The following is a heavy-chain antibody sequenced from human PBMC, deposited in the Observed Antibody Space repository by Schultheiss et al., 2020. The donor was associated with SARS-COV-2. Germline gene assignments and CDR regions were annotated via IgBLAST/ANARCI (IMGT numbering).Heavy chain of an antibody. CDR3: ARGGLVVPDNAFDI. D-gene: IGHD2-2*01. CDR2: IYYSGST. Sequence: SETLSLTCTVSGGSISSGGYYWSWIRQHPGKGLEWIGYIYYSGSTYYNPSLKSLVTIPVDTSKNQFSLKLSSVTAADTAVYYCARGGLVVPDNAFDIWGRGAMVTVSS. V-gene: IGHV4-31*01. J-gene: IGHJ3*02. CDR1: GGSISSGGYY.